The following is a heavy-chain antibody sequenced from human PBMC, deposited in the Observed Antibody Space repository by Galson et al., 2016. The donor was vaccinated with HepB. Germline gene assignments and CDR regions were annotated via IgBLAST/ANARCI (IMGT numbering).Heavy chain of an antibody. CDR1: GFTFRNYV. V-gene: IGHV3-30*04. Sequence: SLRLSCAASGFTFRNYVIHWVRQAPGKGLEWAAVISSDGRTENYADSVKGRFTIPRDNAKNKLYLQMNSLRAEDTAVYYCARDSGVGADCGGDCYGAWGRGTLVTVSS. CDR3: ARDSGVGADCGGDCYGA. D-gene: IGHD2-21*02. CDR2: ISSDGRTE. J-gene: IGHJ4*02.